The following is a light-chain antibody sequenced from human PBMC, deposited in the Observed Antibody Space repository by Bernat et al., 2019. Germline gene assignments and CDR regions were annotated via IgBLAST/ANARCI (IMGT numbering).Light chain of an antibody. CDR1: QSIDTS. Sequence: DIQLTQSPSSLSASVGDIVTITCRASQSIDTSLNWYQQKPGKAPRLLIYTASALQPDVPSRFNGSGSGTDFTLKITGLQREDFATYYCQQSYSIRTFGQGTKVEIK. CDR3: QQSYSIRT. J-gene: IGKJ1*01. V-gene: IGKV1-39*01. CDR2: TAS.